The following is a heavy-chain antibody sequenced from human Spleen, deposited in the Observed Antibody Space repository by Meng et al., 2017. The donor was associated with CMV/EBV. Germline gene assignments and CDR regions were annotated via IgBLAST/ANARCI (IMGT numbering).Heavy chain of an antibody. CDR3: AREGFGSGYWFDP. D-gene: IGHD3-22*01. Sequence: GESLKISCAASGFTFSNYWMRWVRQAPGEGLEWLATIRQDGREKLYVDSVRGRFTISRDNAKKSLYLEMNSLTVEDTAVYYCAREGFGSGYWFDPWGQGTLVTVSS. CDR1: GFTFSNYW. J-gene: IGHJ5*02. V-gene: IGHV3-7*01. CDR2: IRQDGREK.